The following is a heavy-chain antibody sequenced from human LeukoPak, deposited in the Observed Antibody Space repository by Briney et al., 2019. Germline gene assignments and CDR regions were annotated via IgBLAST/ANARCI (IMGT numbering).Heavy chain of an antibody. Sequence: ASVKVSCKASGYTFTSYYMHWVRQAPGQGLEWMGIINPSGGSTSYAQKFQGRVTMTRDTSTSTVYMELSSLRSEDTAVYYCARNGIYYYGSSGFWFDPWGQGTLVTVSS. D-gene: IGHD3-22*01. J-gene: IGHJ5*02. CDR3: ARNGIYYYGSSGFWFDP. CDR2: INPSGGST. V-gene: IGHV1-46*01. CDR1: GYTFTSYY.